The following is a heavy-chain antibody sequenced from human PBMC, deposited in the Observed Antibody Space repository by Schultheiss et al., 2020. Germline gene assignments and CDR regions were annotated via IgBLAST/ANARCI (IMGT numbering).Heavy chain of an antibody. CDR3: ARFDRRYSSSSVYYYYGMDV. J-gene: IGHJ6*02. V-gene: IGHV1-18*01. D-gene: IGHD6-6*01. CDR2: ISAYNGNT. Sequence: ASVKVSCKASGYTFTSYGISWVRQAPGQGLEWMGWISAYNGNTNYAQKLQGRVTMTTDTSTSTAYMELRSLRSDDTAVYYCARFDRRYSSSSVYYYYGMDVWGQGTTVTVSS. CDR1: GYTFTSYG.